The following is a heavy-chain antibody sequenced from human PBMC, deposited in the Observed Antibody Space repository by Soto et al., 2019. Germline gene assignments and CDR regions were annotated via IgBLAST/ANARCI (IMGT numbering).Heavy chain of an antibody. V-gene: IGHV2-5*02. J-gene: IGHJ3*02. Sequence: QITLKESGPTLVKPTQTLTLTCTFSGFSLSTSGVGVGWIRQPPGKALEWLALIYWDDDKRYSPSLKSRLSITKDTSKNQVVLTMTNMDPVDTATYYCAHIDSLPDAFDIWGQGTMVTVSS. CDR1: GFSLSTSGVG. CDR2: IYWDDDK. D-gene: IGHD3-9*01. CDR3: AHIDSLPDAFDI.